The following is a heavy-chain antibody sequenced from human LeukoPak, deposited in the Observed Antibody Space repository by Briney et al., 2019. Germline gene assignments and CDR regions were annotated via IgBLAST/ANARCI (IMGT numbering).Heavy chain of an antibody. CDR3: ARDIPLGVVTATGDY. D-gene: IGHD2-21*02. Sequence: SETLSLTCTVSGGSIGRSSYYWGWIRQPPGRGLEWIGNIYFSGNTDYNPSLKSRLTISIDTSKNQFSLKLSSVTAADTAVYYCARDIPLGVVTATGDYWGQGTLVTVSS. CDR1: GGSIGRSSYY. J-gene: IGHJ4*02. V-gene: IGHV4-39*07. CDR2: IYFSGNT.